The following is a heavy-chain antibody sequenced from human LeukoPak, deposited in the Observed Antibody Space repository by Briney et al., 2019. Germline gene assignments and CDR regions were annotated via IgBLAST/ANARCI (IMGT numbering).Heavy chain of an antibody. J-gene: IGHJ4*02. D-gene: IGHD1-26*01. CDR3: ATGRATNKY. CDR1: GFTSYSDY. CDR2: LKKDGSER. Sequence: PGGSPRLSCAVSGFTSYSDYMSWVRQAPGRGLEWVASLKKDGSERTYVDSVKGRFSISRDSAKNSLYLQMNGLGAEDTAVYYCATGRATNKYWGQGVLVTVSS. V-gene: IGHV3-7*01.